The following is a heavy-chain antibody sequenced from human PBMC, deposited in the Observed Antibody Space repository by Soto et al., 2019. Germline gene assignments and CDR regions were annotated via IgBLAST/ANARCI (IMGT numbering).Heavy chain of an antibody. V-gene: IGHV3-23*01. CDR2: ISGSGDYT. CDR3: ARVWDGGHWVIDY. D-gene: IGHD7-27*01. Sequence: EVQLLESGGGSVQPGGSLRLSCAASGFTFNTYAMTWVRQAPGKGLEWVSSISGSGDYTYYADSVKGRFTISRDNSKNTLYLQINSLRAEDTAIYYCARVWDGGHWVIDYWGRGTLVTVSS. CDR1: GFTFNTYA. J-gene: IGHJ4*02.